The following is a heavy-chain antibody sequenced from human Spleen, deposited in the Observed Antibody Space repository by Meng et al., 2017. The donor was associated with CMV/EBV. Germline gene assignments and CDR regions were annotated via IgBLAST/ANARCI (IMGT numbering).Heavy chain of an antibody. J-gene: IGHJ4*02. CDR1: GFTFSHFA. V-gene: IGHV3-30-3*01. CDR2: ISYHGNNK. Sequence: GGSLRLSCSTSGFTFSHFAMHWVRQAPGKGLEWVAVISYHGNNKYYADSVKGRFTISRDNSKNTLYLQMNSLRAEDSAVYYCARLSGYYDILGDDYWGQGTLVTVSS. CDR3: ARLSGYYDILGDDY. D-gene: IGHD3-9*01.